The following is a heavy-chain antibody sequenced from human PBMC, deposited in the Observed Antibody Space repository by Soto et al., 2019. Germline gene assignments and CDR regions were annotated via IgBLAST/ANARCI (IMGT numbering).Heavy chain of an antibody. D-gene: IGHD6-13*01. V-gene: IGHV3-30-3*01. CDR3: ARGGAGYYYYGMDV. CDR2: ISYDGSNK. J-gene: IGHJ6*02. CDR1: GFTFSGYA. Sequence: QVQLVESGGGVVQPGRSVRLSCAASGFTFSGYAMHWVRQAPGKGLEWVAAISYDGSNKYYADSVKGRFIISRDNSKNTLYLQMNSLRPEDTAVHYCARGGAGYYYYGMDVWGQGTTVTVSS.